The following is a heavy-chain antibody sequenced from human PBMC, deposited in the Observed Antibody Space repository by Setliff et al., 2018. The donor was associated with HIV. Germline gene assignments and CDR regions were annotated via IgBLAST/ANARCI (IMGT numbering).Heavy chain of an antibody. D-gene: IGHD3-10*01. J-gene: IGHJ6*04. CDR2: INHSGST. CDR1: GGSFSGYY. CDR3: ARAGKVEGYYYGSGSYYTRDV. Sequence: PSETLSLTCAVYGGSFSGYYWSWIRQPPGKGLEWIGEINHSGSTNYNPSLKSRVTISVDTSKNQFSLKLSSATAADTAVYYCARAGKVEGYYYGSGSYYTRDVWGKGTTVTVTS. V-gene: IGHV4-34*01.